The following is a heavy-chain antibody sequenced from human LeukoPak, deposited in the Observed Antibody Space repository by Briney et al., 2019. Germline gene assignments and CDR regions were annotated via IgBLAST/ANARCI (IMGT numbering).Heavy chain of an antibody. Sequence: AGGSLRLSCAASGFTFSVAAMTWVRQAPGKGLEWVSLIGASGESTYYADSVKGRFTISRDNAKNSLYLQMNSLRAEDTAVYYCARDFRNSYGPTSYYFDYWGQGTLVTVSS. D-gene: IGHD5-18*01. J-gene: IGHJ4*02. CDR2: IGASGEST. CDR1: GFTFSVAA. V-gene: IGHV3-23*01. CDR3: ARDFRNSYGPTSYYFDY.